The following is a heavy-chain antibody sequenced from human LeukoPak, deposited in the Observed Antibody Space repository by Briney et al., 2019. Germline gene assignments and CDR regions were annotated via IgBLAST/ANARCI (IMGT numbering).Heavy chain of an antibody. CDR1: RYTFTNYD. CDR3: ARDYGGNSGWFDP. D-gene: IGHD4-23*01. J-gene: IGHJ5*02. V-gene: IGHV1-8*01. Sequence: ASVKVSCKASRYTFTNYDLNWARQAPGQGLEWMGWMNPTSGNTGYAQKFQGRVTMTRDTSISTAYMELTSLRYEDTAVYYCARDYGGNSGWFDPWGQGTLVTVSS. CDR2: MNPTSGNT.